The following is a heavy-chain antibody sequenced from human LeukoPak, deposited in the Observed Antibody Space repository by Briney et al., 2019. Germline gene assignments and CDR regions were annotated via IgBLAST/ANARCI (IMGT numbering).Heavy chain of an antibody. J-gene: IGHJ5*02. CDR2: IYSGGST. CDR1: EFSVGSNY. CDR3: ARGARFQSHYIVVVVAADNWFDP. V-gene: IGHV3-66*01. D-gene: IGHD2-15*01. Sequence: GGSLRLSCAASEFSVGSNYMTWVRQAPGKGLEWVSLIYSGGSTYYADSVKGRFTISRDNSKNTLYLQMNSLRAEDTAVYYCARGARFQSHYIVVVVAADNWFDPWGQGTLVTVSS.